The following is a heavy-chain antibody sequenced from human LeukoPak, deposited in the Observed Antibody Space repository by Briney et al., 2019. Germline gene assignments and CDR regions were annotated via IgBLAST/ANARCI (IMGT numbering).Heavy chain of an antibody. CDR2: INHSGST. Sequence: PSETLSLTCAVYGGSFSGYYWSWIRQPPGKGLEWIGEINHSGSTNYNPSLKSRVTISVDTPKNQFSLKLSSVTAADTAVYYCAIGYSSGYFSNWFDPWGQGTLVTVSS. J-gene: IGHJ5*02. CDR1: GGSFSGYY. V-gene: IGHV4-34*01. CDR3: AIGYSSGYFSNWFDP. D-gene: IGHD6-19*01.